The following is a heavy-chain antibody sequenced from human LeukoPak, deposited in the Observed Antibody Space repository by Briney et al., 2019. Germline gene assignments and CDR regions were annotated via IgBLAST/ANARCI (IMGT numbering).Heavy chain of an antibody. V-gene: IGHV1-2*02. J-gene: IGHJ4*02. Sequence: GASVKLSCKASGYTFTDYYIHWMRQAPGQGLEWIGWINPNSGGTKNAQRFQGRVTMARDTSIRTAYMEVSGLTYDATAVFYCARFYSSTWQFDYWGQGTLVTVSS. CDR3: ARFYSSTWQFDY. CDR2: INPNSGGT. D-gene: IGHD6-13*01. CDR1: GYTFTDYY.